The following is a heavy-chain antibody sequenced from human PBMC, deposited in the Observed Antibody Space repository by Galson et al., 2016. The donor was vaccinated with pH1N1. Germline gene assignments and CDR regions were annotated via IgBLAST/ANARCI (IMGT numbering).Heavy chain of an antibody. J-gene: IGHJ3*02. CDR1: GFTFSNHG. D-gene: IGHD3-9*01. Sequence: SVKVSCKASGFTFSNHGIYWVRQAPGQGLEWMGWINTKTGNPTYAPGFTERFVFSLDTSVNTAYLQINSLKADDTAVYYWARDTPSPSPTVSRYFDWSRGLSAFDMWGRGTLVTVSS. CDR2: INTKTGNP. V-gene: IGHV7-4-1*02. CDR3: ARDTPSPSPTVSRYFDWSRGLSAFDM.